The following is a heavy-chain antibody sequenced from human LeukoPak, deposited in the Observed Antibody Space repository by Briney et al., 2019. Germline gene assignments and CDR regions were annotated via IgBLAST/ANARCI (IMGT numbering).Heavy chain of an antibody. CDR1: GYTFTGYY. Sequence: EASVKVSCKASGYTFTGYYMHWVRQAPGQGLEWMGWINPNSGGTNYVQKFQGRVTMTRDTSISTAYIELSRLRSDDTAVYYCARGDRLIGTTGYWGQGTLVTVSS. J-gene: IGHJ4*02. V-gene: IGHV1-2*02. D-gene: IGHD1-14*01. CDR3: ARGDRLIGTTGY. CDR2: INPNSGGT.